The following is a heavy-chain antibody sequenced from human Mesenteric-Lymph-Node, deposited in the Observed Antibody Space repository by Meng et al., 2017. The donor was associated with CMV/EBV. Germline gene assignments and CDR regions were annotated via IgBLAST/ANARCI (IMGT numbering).Heavy chain of an antibody. J-gene: IGHJ6*02. Sequence: GESLKISCAASGFTFSSYEMNWVRQAPGKGLEWVSYISSSGSTIYYADSVKGRFTISRDNAKNSLYLQMNSLRAEDTAVYYCARDVLGYCSSTSCYTVGYYYGMDVWGQGTTVTVSS. CDR2: ISSSGSTI. CDR3: ARDVLGYCSSTSCYTVGYYYGMDV. CDR1: GFTFSSYE. V-gene: IGHV3-48*03. D-gene: IGHD2-2*02.